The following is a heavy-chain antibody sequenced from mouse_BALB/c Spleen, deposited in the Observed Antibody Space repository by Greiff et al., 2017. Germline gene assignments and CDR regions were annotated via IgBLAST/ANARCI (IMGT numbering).Heavy chain of an antibody. CDR2: INPSNGRT. D-gene: IGHD2-14*01. CDR3: ARWDYYRYAWFAY. CDR1: GYTFTSYW. Sequence: QVQLQQPGAELVKPGASVKLSCKASGYTFTSYWMHWVKQRPGQGLEWIGEINPSNGRTNYNEKFKSKATLTVDKSSSTAYMQLSSLTSEDSAVYYCARWDYYRYAWFAYWGQGTLVTVSA. V-gene: IGHV1S81*02. J-gene: IGHJ3*01.